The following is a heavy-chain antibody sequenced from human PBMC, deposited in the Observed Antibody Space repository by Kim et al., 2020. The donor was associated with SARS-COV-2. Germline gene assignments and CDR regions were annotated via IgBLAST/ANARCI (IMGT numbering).Heavy chain of an antibody. V-gene: IGHV1-69*04. D-gene: IGHD2-2*01. J-gene: IGHJ4*02. CDR1: GGTFSSYA. Sequence: SVKVSCKASGGTFSSYAISWVRQAPGQRLEWMGRIIPILGIANYAQKFQGRVTITADKSTSTAYMELSSLRSEDTAVYYCARDGVVPAARGAHGWGQGTLVTVSS. CDR2: IIPILGIA. CDR3: ARDGVVPAARGAHG.